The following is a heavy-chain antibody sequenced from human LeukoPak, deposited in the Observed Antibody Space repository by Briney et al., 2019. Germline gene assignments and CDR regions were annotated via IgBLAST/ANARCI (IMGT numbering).Heavy chain of an antibody. CDR1: GFTFSDHY. CDR3: ARESYPWYFDY. CDR2: ISTRSTTI. V-gene: IGHV3-11*01. Sequence: GGSLRLSCAASGFTFSDHYMSWIRQAPGKGLEWVSYISTRSTTIKYADSVRGRFTISRDNAQNSLYLQMNSLRAEDTAIYYCARESYPWYFDYWGQGTLVTVPP. D-gene: IGHD1-26*01. J-gene: IGHJ4*02.